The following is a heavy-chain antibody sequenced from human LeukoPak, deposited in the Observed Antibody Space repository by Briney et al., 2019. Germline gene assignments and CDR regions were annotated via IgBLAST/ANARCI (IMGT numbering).Heavy chain of an antibody. D-gene: IGHD3-10*01. J-gene: IGHJ3*02. CDR3: AKYGPLLWLGETGRDAFDI. V-gene: IGHV3-23*01. Sequence: GGSLRLSCAASGSTFSSYAMSWVRQAPGKGLEWVSAISGSGGSTYYADSVKGRFTISRDNSKNTLYLQMNSLRAEDTAVYYCAKYGPLLWLGETGRDAFDIWGQGTMVTVSS. CDR2: ISGSGGST. CDR1: GSTFSSYA.